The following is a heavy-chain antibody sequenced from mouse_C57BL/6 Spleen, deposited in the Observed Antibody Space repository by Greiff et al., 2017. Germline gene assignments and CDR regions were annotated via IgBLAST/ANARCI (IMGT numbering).Heavy chain of an antibody. CDR1: GYTFTSYW. J-gene: IGHJ2*01. CDR2: IHPNSGST. CDR3: ARVTGTGGVYYFDY. Sequence: QVQLQQSGAELVKPGASVKLSCKASGYTFTSYWMHWVKQRPGQGLEWIGMIHPNSGSTNYNEKFKSKATLTVDKSSSTAYMQLSSLTSEDSAVYYCARVTGTGGVYYFDYWGQGTTLTVSS. V-gene: IGHV1-64*01. D-gene: IGHD4-1*01.